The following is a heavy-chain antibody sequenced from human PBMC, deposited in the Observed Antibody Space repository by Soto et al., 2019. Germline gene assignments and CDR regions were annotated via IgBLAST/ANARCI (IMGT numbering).Heavy chain of an antibody. CDR2: TYYRSKWYN. D-gene: IGHD6-13*01. CDR1: GDSVSSNSAA. J-gene: IGHJ6*02. V-gene: IGHV6-1*01. Sequence: SQTRSLTCAISGDSVSSNSAAWNWIRQSPSRGLEWLGRTYYRSKWYNDYAVSVKSRITINPDTSKNQFSLQLNSVTPEDTAVYYCARVTAAAGTYYYRMDLWGQGLTSTVSS. CDR3: ARVTAAAGTYYYRMDL.